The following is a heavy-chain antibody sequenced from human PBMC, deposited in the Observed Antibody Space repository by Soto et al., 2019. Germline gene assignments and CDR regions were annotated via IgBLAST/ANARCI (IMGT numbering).Heavy chain of an antibody. CDR1: GGSISSYY. V-gene: IGHV4-4*07. D-gene: IGHD3-22*01. J-gene: IGHJ4*02. CDR3: ARGGDSSGYYYASDY. CDR2: IYSGGSS. Sequence: SETLSLTCTVSGGSISSYYWSWIRQPAGKGLEWIGHIYSGGSSDYNPSLKSRVTMSVDTSRNQFSLKVRSVTAADTAVYYCARGGDSSGYYYASDYWSQGTLVTVSS.